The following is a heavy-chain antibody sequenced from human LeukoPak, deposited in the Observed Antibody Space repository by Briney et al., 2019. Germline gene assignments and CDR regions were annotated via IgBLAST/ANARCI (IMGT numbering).Heavy chain of an antibody. D-gene: IGHD3-10*01. CDR3: AKNLRGSGSYYNEYFDY. J-gene: IGHJ4*02. Sequence: GGSLRLSCAASGFTFSSYGMSWVRQAPGKGLEWVSAISGSGGSTYYADSVKGRFTISRDNAKNSLYLQMNSLRAEDTAVYYCAKNLRGSGSYYNEYFDYWGQGTLVTVSS. V-gene: IGHV3-23*01. CDR1: GFTFSSYG. CDR2: ISGSGGST.